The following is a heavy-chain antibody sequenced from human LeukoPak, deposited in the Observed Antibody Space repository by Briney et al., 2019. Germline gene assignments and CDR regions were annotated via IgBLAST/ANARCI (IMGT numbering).Heavy chain of an antibody. CDR1: GGSISSSIR. CDR2: IHHEGST. V-gene: IGHV4/OR15-8*01. D-gene: IGHD6-19*01. J-gene: IGHJ4*02. Sequence: PSETLSLTCGVSGGSISSSIRWSWVRQPPGKGLEWIGEIHHEGSTKYSPSLKSRVTISVDKSKNQFSLKLNSMTAADTAVYYCTAQGGWYIDYWSQGTLVTVSS. CDR3: TAQGGWYIDY.